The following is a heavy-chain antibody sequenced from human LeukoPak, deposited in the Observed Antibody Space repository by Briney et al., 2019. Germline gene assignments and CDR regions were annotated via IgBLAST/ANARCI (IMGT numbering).Heavy chain of an antibody. CDR1: GYTFTSYG. V-gene: IGHV1-18*04. Sequence: GASVTVSCKASGYTFTSYGISWVRQAPGQGLEWMGWISAYSGNTNYAQKLQGRVTMTTDTSTSTAYMELRSLRSDDTAVYYCACGGGAGLRYFDWYGNFDYWGQGTLVTVSS. J-gene: IGHJ4*02. CDR2: ISAYSGNT. CDR3: ACGGGAGLRYFDWYGNFDY. D-gene: IGHD3-9*01.